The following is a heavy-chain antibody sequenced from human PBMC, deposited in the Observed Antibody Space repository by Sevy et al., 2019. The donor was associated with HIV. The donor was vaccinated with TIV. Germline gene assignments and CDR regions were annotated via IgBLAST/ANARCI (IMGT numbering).Heavy chain of an antibody. J-gene: IGHJ4*02. CDR3: VHAVAASALFDS. D-gene: IGHD6-25*01. CDR2: IYNSEQT. V-gene: IGHV4-39*02. CDR1: GGSISSSDYS. Sequence: SETLSLTCTVSGGSISSSDYSWGWIRQPPGKGLEWIGCIYNSEQTYYNPSLKSRITIFVDTSQNHFSLRLTSVTAADAGVYYCVHAVAASALFDSWGQGTLVTVSS.